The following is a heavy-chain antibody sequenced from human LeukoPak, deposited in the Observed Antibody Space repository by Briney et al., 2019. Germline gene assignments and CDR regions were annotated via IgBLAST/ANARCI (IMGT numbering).Heavy chain of an antibody. D-gene: IGHD2-2*01. V-gene: IGHV3-48*01. CDR2: ISSSSSTI. J-gene: IGHJ6*03. Sequence: GGSLRLSCAASGFTFSSYSMNWVRQAPGKGLEWVSYISSSSSTIYYADSVKGRFTISRDNAKNSLYLQMNSLRAEDTAVYYCARGADIVVVPAARALFYYYYYMDVWGKGTTVTVSS. CDR1: GFTFSSYS. CDR3: ARGADIVVVPAARALFYYYYYMDV.